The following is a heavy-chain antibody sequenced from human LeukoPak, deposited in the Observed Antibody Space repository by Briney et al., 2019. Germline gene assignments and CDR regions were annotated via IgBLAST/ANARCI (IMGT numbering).Heavy chain of an antibody. J-gene: IGHJ4*02. CDR2: IYSNTSA. D-gene: IGHD3-10*01. CDR3: VVQGWVFRAPTQYYFDY. Sequence: GGSLRLSCAASGFTISYNYMSWVHQAPGKGLQWVSVIYSNTSAYYADSVKGRFTISRDNSKNTLYLQMSSLRAEDTAVYYCVVQGWVFRAPTQYYFDYWGQGTLVTVSS. CDR1: GFTISYNY. V-gene: IGHV3-66*04.